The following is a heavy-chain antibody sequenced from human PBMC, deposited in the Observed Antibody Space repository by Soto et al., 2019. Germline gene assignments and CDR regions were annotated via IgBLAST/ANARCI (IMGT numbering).Heavy chain of an antibody. CDR2: IYYSGST. CDR3: ARETYDYIWGSYRRTTTYYYMDV. Sequence: PSETLSLTCTVSGGTISSYDWSWIRQPPGKGLEWIGYIYYSGSTNYNPSLKSRVTISVDTSKNQFSLKLSSVTAADTAVYYCARETYDYIWGSYRRTTTYYYMDVWGKGTTVTVSS. CDR1: GGTISSYD. J-gene: IGHJ6*03. V-gene: IGHV4-59*12. D-gene: IGHD3-16*02.